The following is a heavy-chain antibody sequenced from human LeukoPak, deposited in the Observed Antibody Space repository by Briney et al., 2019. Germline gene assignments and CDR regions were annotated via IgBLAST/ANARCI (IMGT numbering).Heavy chain of an antibody. D-gene: IGHD2-2*01. V-gene: IGHV3-23*01. CDR1: GFTFSSYA. CDR2: ISGSGGST. CDR3: AKDRGSRYCSSTSCTYYYYYCGMDV. J-gene: IGHJ6*02. Sequence: GGSLRLSCAASGFTFSSYAMSWVRQAPGKGLEWVSAISGSGGSTYYADSVKGRFTISRDNSKNTLYLQMNSLRAEDTAVYYCAKDRGSRYCSSTSCTYYYYYCGMDVWGQGTTVTVSS.